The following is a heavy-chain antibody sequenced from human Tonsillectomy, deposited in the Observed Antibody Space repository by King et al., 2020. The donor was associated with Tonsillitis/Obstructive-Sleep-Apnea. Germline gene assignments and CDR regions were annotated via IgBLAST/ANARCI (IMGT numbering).Heavy chain of an antibody. D-gene: IGHD6-6*01. Sequence: VQLVESGGGVVQPGRSLRLSCAASGFTFSSYGMHWVRQAPGKGLEWVAVISYDGSNKYYADSVKGRFTISRDNSKNTLYLQMNSLRAEDTAVYYCAKDLDSSSSFHYYYMDVWGKGTTVTDSS. CDR3: AKDLDSSSSFHYYYMDV. CDR1: GFTFSSYG. J-gene: IGHJ6*03. V-gene: IGHV3-30*18. CDR2: ISYDGSNK.